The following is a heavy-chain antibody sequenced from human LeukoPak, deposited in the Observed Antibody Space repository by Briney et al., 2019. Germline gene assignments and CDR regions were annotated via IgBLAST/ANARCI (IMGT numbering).Heavy chain of an antibody. Sequence: PSETLSLTCTVSGGSISSYYWSWIRQPPGKGLEWIGYIYYSGSTNYNPSLKSRVTISVDTSKNQFSLKLSSVTAADTAVYYCARTMETAFDIWGQGTMVTVSS. CDR2: IYYSGST. CDR1: GGSISSYY. J-gene: IGHJ3*02. V-gene: IGHV4-59*08. CDR3: ARTMETAFDI. D-gene: IGHD1-1*01.